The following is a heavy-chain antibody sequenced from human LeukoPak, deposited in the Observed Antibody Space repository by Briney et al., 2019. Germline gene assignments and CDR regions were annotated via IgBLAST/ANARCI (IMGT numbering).Heavy chain of an antibody. CDR2: ISASGSTM. V-gene: IGHV3-48*03. J-gene: IGHJ4*02. CDR1: GFTFSSYV. D-gene: IGHD3-10*01. CDR3: ARDLRLVRGSSFDY. Sequence: GGSLRLSCAASGFTFSSYVMRWVRQAPGKGLEWVSYISASGSTMYYADSVRGRFTVSRDNAKNSLYLQMNSLRVDDTAVYYCARDLRLVRGSSFDYWGQGSLVTVSS.